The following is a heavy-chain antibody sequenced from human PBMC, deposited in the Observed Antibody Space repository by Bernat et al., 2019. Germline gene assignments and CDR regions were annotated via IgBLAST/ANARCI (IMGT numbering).Heavy chain of an antibody. CDR1: GFTFSSYD. CDR2: IGTAGDT. Sequence: EVQLVESGGGLLQPVAYLRFSCAASGFTFSSYDMHWVRQATGKGLEWVSAIGTAGDTYYPGSVKGRFTISRENAKNSLYLQMNSLRAGDTAVYYCARGGPGMDVCCQGTTGT. J-gene: IGHJ6*02. CDR3: ARGGPGMDV. V-gene: IGHV3-13*04.